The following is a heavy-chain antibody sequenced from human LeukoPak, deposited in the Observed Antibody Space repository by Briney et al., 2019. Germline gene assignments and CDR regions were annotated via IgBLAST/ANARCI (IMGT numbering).Heavy chain of an antibody. CDR2: INHSGST. CDR1: GGSFSGYY. D-gene: IGHD4-11*01. V-gene: IGHV4-34*01. J-gene: IGHJ5*02. CDR3: ARKRSTENWFDP. Sequence: ASETLSLTCAVYGGSFSGYYWSWIRQPPGKGLEWIGEINHSGSTNYNPSLKSRVTISVDTSKNQFSLKLSSVTAADTAVYYCARKRSTENWFDPWGQGTLVTVSS.